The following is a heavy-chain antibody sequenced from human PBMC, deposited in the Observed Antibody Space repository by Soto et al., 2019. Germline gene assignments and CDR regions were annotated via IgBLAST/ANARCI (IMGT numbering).Heavy chain of an antibody. V-gene: IGHV4-34*01. CDR2: INHSGST. D-gene: IGHD3-3*01. CDR3: ARGEPRFMEWLLLSEYFDP. Sequence: QVQLQQWGAGLLKPSETLSLTCAVYGGSFSSYYWSWIRQPPGKGLEWIGVINHSGSTNYDPSLKSRVTISIDTSKNQVSLTLSSVTAAGTAVYYCARGEPRFMEWLLLSEYFDPWGQGTLVTVSS. J-gene: IGHJ5*02. CDR1: GGSFSSYY.